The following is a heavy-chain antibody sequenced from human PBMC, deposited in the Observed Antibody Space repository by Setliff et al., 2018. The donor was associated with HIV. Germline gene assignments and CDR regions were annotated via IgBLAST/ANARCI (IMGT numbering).Heavy chain of an antibody. CDR3: ARDRYSYGRSYFDY. V-gene: IGHV4-61*02. J-gene: IGHJ4*02. CDR2: IYTSGST. CDR1: GGSISSASYH. D-gene: IGHD5-18*01. Sequence: SETLSLTCTVSGGSISSASYHWSWIRQPAGKGLEWIGRIYTSGSTTYNPSLKSRVTMSLDTSKNHFSLKLSSVTAADTAVYYCARDRYSYGRSYFDYWGQGTLVTVSS.